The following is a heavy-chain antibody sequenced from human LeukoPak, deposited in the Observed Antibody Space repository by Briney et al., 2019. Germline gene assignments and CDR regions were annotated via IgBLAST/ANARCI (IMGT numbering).Heavy chain of an antibody. CDR2: ISYDGSNK. D-gene: IGHD3-16*01. J-gene: IGHJ4*02. CDR1: GFTFSSYG. V-gene: IGHV3-30*03. Sequence: GRSLRLSCAASGFTFSSYGMHWVRQAPGKGLEGVAVISYDGSNKYYADSVKGRFTISRDNSKNTLYLQMNSLRAEDTAVYYCATWVSLDYWGQGTLVTVSS. CDR3: ATWVSLDY.